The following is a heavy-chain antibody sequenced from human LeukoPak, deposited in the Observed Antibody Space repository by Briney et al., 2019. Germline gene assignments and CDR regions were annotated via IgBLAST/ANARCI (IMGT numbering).Heavy chain of an antibody. CDR2: IKQDGSEK. CDR3: ARDFPPGYYYYYMDV. CDR1: GFTFSSYW. V-gene: IGHV3-7*01. D-gene: IGHD3-10*01. J-gene: IGHJ6*03. Sequence: GGSLRLSCAASGFTFSSYWMNWVRQAPGKGLEWVANIKQDGSEKYYVDSVKGRFTISRDNAKNSLYLQMNSLRAEDTAVYYCARDFPPGYYYYYMDVWGKGTTVTVSS.